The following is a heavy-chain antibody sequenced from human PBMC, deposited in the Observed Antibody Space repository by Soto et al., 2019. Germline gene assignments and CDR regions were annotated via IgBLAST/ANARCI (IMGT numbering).Heavy chain of an antibody. CDR1: GGSISSGGYY. D-gene: IGHD6-19*01. CDR2: ISYSGNP. V-gene: IGHV4-31*03. CDR3: ARAPYSSGWPDS. J-gene: IGHJ4*02. Sequence: QVQLRESGPGLIKPSQTLSLTCTVSGGSISSGGYYWSWIRQHPGKGLEWIGYISYSGNPKYNPSLXSRXAISMDTSKNQFSLRLSSVTAADRAVYYCARAPYSSGWPDSWGQGTPVTVSS.